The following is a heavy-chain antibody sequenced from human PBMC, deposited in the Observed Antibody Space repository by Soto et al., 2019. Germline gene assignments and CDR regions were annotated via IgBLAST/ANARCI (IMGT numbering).Heavy chain of an antibody. Sequence: GVSRTSWSKVSGYNFASYRSGWMRPMPGNGLEWMGIIYPGDSDTRYSPSFQGQVTISADKSISTAYLQWSSLKASDTAMYYCARAGKERYGMDVWGQGITVNVAS. J-gene: IGHJ6*02. V-gene: IGHV5-51*01. CDR2: IYPGDSDT. CDR3: ARAGKERYGMDV. CDR1: GYNFASYR.